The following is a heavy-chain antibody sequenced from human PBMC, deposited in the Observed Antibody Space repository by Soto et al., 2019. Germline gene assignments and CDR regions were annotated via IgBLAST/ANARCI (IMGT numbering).Heavy chain of an antibody. Sequence: EVQLVESGGGLVKPGGSLRLSCAASGFTFSSYSMNWVRQAPGKGLEWVSSISSSSSYIYYADSVKGRFTISRDNAKNSLYLQRNSLRAEDTAVYYCARDRVVVVACSNYYYYGMDFWGHGATVTVFS. V-gene: IGHV3-21*01. D-gene: IGHD2-15*01. J-gene: IGHJ6*02. CDR2: ISSSSSYI. CDR1: GFTFSSYS. CDR3: ARDRVVVVACSNYYYYGMDF.